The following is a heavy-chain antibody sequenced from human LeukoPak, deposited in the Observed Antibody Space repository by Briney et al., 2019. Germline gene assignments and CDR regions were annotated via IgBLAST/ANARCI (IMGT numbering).Heavy chain of an antibody. Sequence: PGGSLRLSCAASGFTFSSYAMHWVRQAPGKGLEWVAVISYDGSNKYYADSVKGRFTISRDNSKNTLYLQMNSLRAEDTAVYYCARGKSSGHGLDYWGQGTLVTVSS. J-gene: IGHJ4*02. CDR3: ARGKSSGHGLDY. CDR2: ISYDGSNK. V-gene: IGHV3-30*04. CDR1: GFTFSSYA. D-gene: IGHD3-22*01.